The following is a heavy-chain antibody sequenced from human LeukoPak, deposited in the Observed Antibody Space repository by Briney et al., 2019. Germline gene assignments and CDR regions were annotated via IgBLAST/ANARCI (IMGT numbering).Heavy chain of an antibody. V-gene: IGHV3-21*04. CDR1: RFTFSSYS. J-gene: IGHJ4*02. CDR3: AKDTWWDYYGSGSYYPFDY. D-gene: IGHD3-10*01. CDR2: ISSSSYI. Sequence: GGSLRLSCAASRFTFSSYSMNWVRQAPGKGLEWVSSISSSSYIYYADSVKGRFTISRDNSKNTLYLQMNSLRAEDTAVYYCAKDTWWDYYGSGSYYPFDYWGQGTLVTVSS.